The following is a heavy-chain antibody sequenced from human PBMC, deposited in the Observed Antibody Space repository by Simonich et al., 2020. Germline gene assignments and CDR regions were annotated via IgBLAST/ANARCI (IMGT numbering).Heavy chain of an antibody. V-gene: IGHV4-34*01. CDR2: INQSGDT. Sequence: QVQLQQWGAGLLKPSETLSLTCAVYGGSFSGYYWSWTRQPPGKGREWIGEINQSGDTHSNPSLKSQSTISVDQSKNHFSLKLSSVTAAETAVYYCARFGLVNYDILTGYHNWFDPWGQGTLVTVSS. CDR3: ARFGLVNYDILTGYHNWFDP. J-gene: IGHJ5*02. D-gene: IGHD3-9*01. CDR1: GGSFSGYY.